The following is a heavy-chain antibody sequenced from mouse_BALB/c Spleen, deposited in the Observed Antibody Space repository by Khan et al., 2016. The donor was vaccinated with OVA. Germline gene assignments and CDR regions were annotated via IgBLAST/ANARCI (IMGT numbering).Heavy chain of an antibody. CDR1: GDTFRNYG. V-gene: IGHV9-1*02. D-gene: IGHD2-10*01. Sequence: QIQLVQSGPELKKPGETVKISCKASGDTFRNYGMNWVKQAPGKGLKWMGWINTYTGEPTYADDFKGRFAFSLETSASTAYLQINNLKNEDMATYFCARPPYFSYVMVYWGQGTSVTGSA. J-gene: IGHJ4*01. CDR3: ARPPYFSYVMVY. CDR2: INTYTGEP.